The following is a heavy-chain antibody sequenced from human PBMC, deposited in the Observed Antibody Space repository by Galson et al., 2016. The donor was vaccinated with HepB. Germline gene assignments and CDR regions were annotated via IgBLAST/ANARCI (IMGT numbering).Heavy chain of an antibody. J-gene: IGHJ4*02. CDR3: ARRVVVTALVRDGVEY. CDR2: IYYSGST. CDR1: GGSLSNNNYY. D-gene: IGHD2-21*02. Sequence: SETLSLTCTVSGGSLSNNNYYGGWIRQPPGKGLEYIGSIYYSGSTYYNPSLKSRVTISVDTSKNQFSLKLRSVTAADTAVYYCARRVVVTALVRDGVEYWGQGILVIVSS. V-gene: IGHV4-39*01.